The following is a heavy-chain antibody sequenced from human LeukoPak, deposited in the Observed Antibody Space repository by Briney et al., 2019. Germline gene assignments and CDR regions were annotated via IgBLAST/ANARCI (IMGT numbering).Heavy chain of an antibody. CDR2: INPNSGGT. Sequence: ASVKVSCKASGYTFTGYYMHWVRQAPGQGLEWMGRINPNSGGTNYAQKFQGRVTMTRDTSISTAYMELSRLRSDDTAVYYCARDTTMMRDYYDSSGYSDYWGQGTLVTVSS. J-gene: IGHJ4*02. V-gene: IGHV1-2*06. CDR1: GYTFTGYY. D-gene: IGHD3-22*01. CDR3: ARDTTMMRDYYDSSGYSDY.